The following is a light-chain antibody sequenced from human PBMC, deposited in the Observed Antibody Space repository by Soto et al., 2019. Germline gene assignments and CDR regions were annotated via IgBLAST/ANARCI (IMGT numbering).Light chain of an antibody. CDR3: SSHAGKNKDDL. CDR2: GVD. Sequence: QSVLTQPPSASGSPGQSVTISCTGTNSDIGYYDFVSWYQQLPGKAPKLMIYGVDKRPSGVPHRFSGTRSGTSASLTVSGLQAEDEAVYYCSSHAGKNKDDLFGGGTKLTVL. J-gene: IGLJ2*01. CDR1: NSDIGYYDF. V-gene: IGLV2-8*01.